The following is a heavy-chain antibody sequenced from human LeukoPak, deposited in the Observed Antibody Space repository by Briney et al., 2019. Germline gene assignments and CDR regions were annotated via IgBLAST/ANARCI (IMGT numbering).Heavy chain of an antibody. CDR1: GGSISSYY. CDR3: ARRRSSLSGYYYMDV. D-gene: IGHD6-6*01. V-gene: IGHV4-59*08. J-gene: IGHJ6*03. Sequence: SSETLSLTCTVSGGSISSYYWSWIRQPPGKGLEWIGYIYYSGSTNYNPSLKSRVTISVDTSKNQSSLKLSSVTAADTAVYYCARRRSSLSGYYYMDVWGKGTTVTVSS. CDR2: IYYSGST.